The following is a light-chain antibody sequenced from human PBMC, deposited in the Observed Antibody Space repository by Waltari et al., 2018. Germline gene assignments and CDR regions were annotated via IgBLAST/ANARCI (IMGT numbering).Light chain of an antibody. V-gene: IGLV2-23*02. Sequence: QSALTQPASVSGSPGQSIPLSCIGPCRDIGPLNFFSWYLQYPGTAPKLLIYTVSQRPSGVSNRFSGSKSGNTASLTISGLQAEDEAIYYCCSYAGSRTWVFGGGAKLTVL. CDR1: CRDIGPLNF. CDR2: TVS. J-gene: IGLJ3*02. CDR3: CSYAGSRTWV.